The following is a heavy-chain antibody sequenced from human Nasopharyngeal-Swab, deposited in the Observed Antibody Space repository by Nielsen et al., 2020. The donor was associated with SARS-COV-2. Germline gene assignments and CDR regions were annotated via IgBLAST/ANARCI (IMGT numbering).Heavy chain of an antibody. CDR3: ARDYYDNYDSDY. Sequence: ASVKVSCKTSAYTFTNCYIHWLRHFPGQGLEWVGCINPDSGDTRYAQKFQVRCTVTRDRSRSTAYIELSRLRSDDTAVYYCARDYYDNYDSDYWGQGTLVTVSS. D-gene: IGHD3-22*01. CDR1: AYTFTNCY. CDR2: INPDSGDT. V-gene: IGHV1-2*02. J-gene: IGHJ4*02.